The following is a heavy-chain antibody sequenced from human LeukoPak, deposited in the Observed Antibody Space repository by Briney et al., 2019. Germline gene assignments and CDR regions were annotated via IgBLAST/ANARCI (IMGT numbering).Heavy chain of an antibody. Sequence: PGGSLRLSCAASGFTFRNYAMTWVRQAPGKGLEWVANINEDASEISYVDSVKGRFTISRDSTKNSLYLQMNSLRAEDTAVYYCARDRSYYSHAFDIWGQGTMVTVSS. CDR3: ARDRSYYSHAFDI. CDR2: INEDASEI. D-gene: IGHD3-10*01. V-gene: IGHV3-7*04. CDR1: GFTFRNYA. J-gene: IGHJ3*02.